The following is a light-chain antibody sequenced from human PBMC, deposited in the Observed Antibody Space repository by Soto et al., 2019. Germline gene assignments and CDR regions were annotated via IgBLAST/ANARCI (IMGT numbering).Light chain of an antibody. CDR3: QQSYSNPIT. CDR2: AAS. CDR1: QSISGY. Sequence: DIHMTQSPSSLSASVGDRVTITCRASQSISGYLNWYQQNPGKAPKLLISAASSLQSGVPSRFSGSGSGTAFTLTISNLQPEDFATYYCQQSYSNPITFGQGTRLKIK. V-gene: IGKV1-39*01. J-gene: IGKJ5*01.